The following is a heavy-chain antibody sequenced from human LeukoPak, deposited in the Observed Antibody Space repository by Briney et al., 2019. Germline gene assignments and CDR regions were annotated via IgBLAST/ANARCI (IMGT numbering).Heavy chain of an antibody. CDR1: GYTFTSYD. CDR2: MNPNSGNT. CDR3: ARGVDSSGYYAIDY. V-gene: IGHV1-8*03. D-gene: IGHD3-22*01. J-gene: IGHJ4*02. Sequence: ASVKVSCKASGYTFTSYDINLVRQATGQGLEWMGWMNPNSGNTGYAQKFQGRVTITRNTSISTAYMELSSLRSEDTAVYYCARGVDSSGYYAIDYWGQGTLVTVSS.